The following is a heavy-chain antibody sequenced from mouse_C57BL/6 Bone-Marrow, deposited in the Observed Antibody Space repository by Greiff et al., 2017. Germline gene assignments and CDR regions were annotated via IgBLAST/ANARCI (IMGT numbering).Heavy chain of an antibody. V-gene: IGHV1-72*01. CDR2: IDPNSGGT. D-gene: IGHD2-10*01. CDR3: ARSYYGNYGAMDY. Sequence: LVKPGASVKISCKASGYTFTDYYMNWVKQRPGRGLEWIGRIDPNSGGTKYNEKFKSKATLTVDKPSSTAYMQLSSLTSEDSAVYYCARSYYGNYGAMDYWGQGASGTVSS. CDR1: GYTFTDYY. J-gene: IGHJ4*01.